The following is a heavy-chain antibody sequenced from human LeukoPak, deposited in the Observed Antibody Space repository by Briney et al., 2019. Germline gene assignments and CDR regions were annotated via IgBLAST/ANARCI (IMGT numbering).Heavy chain of an antibody. CDR1: GFTFSSYA. V-gene: IGHV3-23*01. CDR2: ITGSGGTT. J-gene: IGHJ5*02. CDR3: EKRAFYAATCGFIPFDH. Sequence: GGSRRLSCAASGFTFSSYAMSWVRQAPGKGLEWVSAITGSGGTTYYADALKGRFTISRDNSKNTLCLQMDSLRADDTAVYYCEKRAFYAATCGFIPFDHWGQGTLVNVP. D-gene: IGHD2-15*01.